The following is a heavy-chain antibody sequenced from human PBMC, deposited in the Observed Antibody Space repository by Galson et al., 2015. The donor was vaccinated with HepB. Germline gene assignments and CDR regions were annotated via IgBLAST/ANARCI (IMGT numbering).Heavy chain of an antibody. CDR1: GFPFSTYT. Sequence: SLRLSCAASGFPFSTYTINWVRQAPGKGLEWVSSTGSGRANIYYADSVKGRFTFARDNAKNPLYLQMNSLRVDDTAVYYCARDVGIRGGLDVWGQGTTVIVSS. CDR2: TGSGRANI. J-gene: IGHJ6*02. D-gene: IGHD2-15*01. CDR3: ARDVGIRGGLDV. V-gene: IGHV3-21*01.